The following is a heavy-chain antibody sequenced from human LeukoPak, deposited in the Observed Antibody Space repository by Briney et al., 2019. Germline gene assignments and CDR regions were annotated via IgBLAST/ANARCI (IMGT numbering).Heavy chain of an antibody. CDR3: AKVRSGSSNWALRIFDN. D-gene: IGHD4-11*01. J-gene: IGHJ4*02. Sequence: GGSLRLSCAASGFPFGNEAMGWVRQAPERGLEWVSTISPGGGTTYYADSVKGRFTISRDNSRNTLFVQMYSLSAEDTAVYYCAKVRSGSSNWALRIFDNWGQGTLVTVSS. CDR2: ISPGGGTT. V-gene: IGHV3-23*01. CDR1: GFPFGNEA.